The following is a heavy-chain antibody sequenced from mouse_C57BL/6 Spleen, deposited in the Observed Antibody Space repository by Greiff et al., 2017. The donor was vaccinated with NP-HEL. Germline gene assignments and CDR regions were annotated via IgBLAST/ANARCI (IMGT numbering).Heavy chain of an antibody. CDR1: GFSLTSHG. CDR3: ARQGGYGIYWFAY. Sequence: QVQLKESGPGLVAPSQSLSITCTVSGFSLTSHGVHWVRQPPGKGLEWLVVIWRDGSTTYKSALKSRLSISKDNSKSQVFLKMNRLQTDDTAMYYCARQGGYGIYWFAYWGQGTLVTVSA. J-gene: IGHJ3*01. V-gene: IGHV2-6-1*01. D-gene: IGHD2-10*02. CDR2: IWRDGST.